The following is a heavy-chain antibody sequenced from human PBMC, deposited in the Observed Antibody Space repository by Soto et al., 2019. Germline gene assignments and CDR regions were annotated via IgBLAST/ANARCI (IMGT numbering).Heavy chain of an antibody. V-gene: IGHV3-48*02. D-gene: IGHD3-10*01. CDR1: GVTFILYS. CDR3: ARAVTWGLDV. Sequence: EVQLVESGGGLVQPGGYLRVSCAASGVTFILYSMSWVRQAPGKGLEWVSYISRSSTGIHYADSVKGRFTISRDDATNSMHLQMNSLRDGDTAVYYCARAVTWGLDVWGQGTTVSISS. CDR2: ISRSSTGI. J-gene: IGHJ6*02.